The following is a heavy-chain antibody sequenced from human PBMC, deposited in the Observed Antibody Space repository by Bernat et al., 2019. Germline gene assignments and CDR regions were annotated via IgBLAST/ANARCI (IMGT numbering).Heavy chain of an antibody. V-gene: IGHV4-39*01. D-gene: IGHD5-24*01. CDR1: GGSISSSSYY. Sequence: QLQLQESGPGLVKPSETLSLTCTVSGGSISSSSYYWGWIRQPPGKGLEWIGSIYYSGSTYYNPSLKSRITISVDTSKNQFTLKLSSVTDADTAVYYGARRGTGMATNYAFDIWGQGTMVTVSS. CDR3: ARRGTGMATNYAFDI. CDR2: IYYSGST. J-gene: IGHJ3*02.